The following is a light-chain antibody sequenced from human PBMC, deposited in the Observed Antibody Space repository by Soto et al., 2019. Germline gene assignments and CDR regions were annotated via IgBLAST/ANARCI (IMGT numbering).Light chain of an antibody. Sequence: AIRMTQSPSSFSASTGDRITITCRASQDISSYLAWYQQKPGKAPKLLIYAASTLQSGVPSRFSGSGSGTDFTLTIRCLQSEDFATYFCQHYYDYPYTFGQGTKLEIK. CDR1: QDISSY. CDR2: AAS. J-gene: IGKJ2*01. V-gene: IGKV1-8*01. CDR3: QHYYDYPYT.